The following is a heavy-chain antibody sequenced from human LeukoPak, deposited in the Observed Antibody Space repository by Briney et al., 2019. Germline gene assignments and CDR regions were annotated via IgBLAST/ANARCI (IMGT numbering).Heavy chain of an antibody. J-gene: IGHJ4*02. Sequence: SVKVSCKASGFTFTSSAVQWVRQARGQRLEWIGWIVVGSGNTNYAQKFQERVTITRDMSTSTAYMELSSLRSEDAAVYYCAAWVLSGLELMSAFDYWGQGTLVTVSS. V-gene: IGHV1-58*01. D-gene: IGHD1-7*01. CDR1: GFTFTSSA. CDR2: IVVGSGNT. CDR3: AAWVLSGLELMSAFDY.